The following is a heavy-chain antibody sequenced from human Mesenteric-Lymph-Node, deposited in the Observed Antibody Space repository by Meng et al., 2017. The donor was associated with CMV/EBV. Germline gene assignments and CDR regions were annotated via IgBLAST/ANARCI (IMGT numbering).Heavy chain of an antibody. CDR1: GFTFSSYA. Sequence: GGSLSLSCAASGFTFSSYAMHWVRQAPGKGLEWAAVISYDGSNKYYADSVKGRFTISRDNSKNTLYLQMNSLRAEDTAVYYCARDACRSTSCYRDWFDPWGQGTLVTVSS. J-gene: IGHJ5*02. CDR2: ISYDGSNK. D-gene: IGHD2-2*01. CDR3: ARDACRSTSCYRDWFDP. V-gene: IGHV3-30-3*01.